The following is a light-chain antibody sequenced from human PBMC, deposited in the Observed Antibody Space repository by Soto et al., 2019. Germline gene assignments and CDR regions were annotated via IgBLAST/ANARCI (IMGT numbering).Light chain of an antibody. Sequence: QSVLTQPPSVSAAPGQKVTISCSGSSPNIGNNYVSWYQQLPGTAPKLHIYENNKRPSGIPDRFSGSKSGTSATLGITGLQTGDEADYYCGTWDSSLSAWVFGGGTKVTVL. CDR3: GTWDSSLSAWV. CDR1: SPNIGNNY. J-gene: IGLJ3*02. CDR2: ENN. V-gene: IGLV1-51*02.